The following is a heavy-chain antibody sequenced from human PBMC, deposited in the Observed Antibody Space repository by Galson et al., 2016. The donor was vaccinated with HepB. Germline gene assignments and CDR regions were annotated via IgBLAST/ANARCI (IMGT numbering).Heavy chain of an antibody. J-gene: IGHJ4*02. V-gene: IGHV3-33*01. D-gene: IGHD2-2*01. CDR3: ARDRGDIVVEPAAYDY. Sequence: SLRLSCAASGFTFSRYGMHWVRQAPGKGLEWVAVIWYDGSNKYYADSVKGRLTIPRDNSKNTLYLQMNSLRAEDTAVYYCARDRGDIVVEPAAYDYWGQGTLVAVTS. CDR1: GFTFSRYG. CDR2: IWYDGSNK.